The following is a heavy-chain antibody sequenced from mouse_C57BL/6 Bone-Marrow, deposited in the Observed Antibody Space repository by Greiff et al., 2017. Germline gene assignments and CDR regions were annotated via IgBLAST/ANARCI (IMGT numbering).Heavy chain of an antibody. D-gene: IGHD1-1*01. J-gene: IGHJ3*01. CDR3: AREFYYYGSPWFAY. Sequence: QVQLQQPGAELVKPGASVKMSCKASGYTFTSYWITWVKQRPGQGLEWIGDIYPGSGSTNYNEKFKSKATLTVDTSSSTAYMQLSSLTSEDSAVDYCAREFYYYGSPWFAYWGQGTLVTVSA. CDR2: IYPGSGST. V-gene: IGHV1-55*01. CDR1: GYTFTSYW.